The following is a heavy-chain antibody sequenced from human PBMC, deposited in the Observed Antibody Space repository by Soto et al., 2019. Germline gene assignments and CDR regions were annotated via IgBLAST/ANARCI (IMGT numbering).Heavy chain of an antibody. V-gene: IGHV1-3*01. J-gene: IGHJ4*02. D-gene: IGHD3-16*01. Sequence: ASVKVSCKASGYTFTSYAMHWVRQAPGQRLEWMGWINAGNGNTKYSQKFQGRVTTTRDTSASTAYMELSSLRSEDTAVYYCARVIGGLYYFDYWSQGTLVTVSS. CDR1: GYTFTSYA. CDR2: INAGNGNT. CDR3: ARVIGGLYYFDY.